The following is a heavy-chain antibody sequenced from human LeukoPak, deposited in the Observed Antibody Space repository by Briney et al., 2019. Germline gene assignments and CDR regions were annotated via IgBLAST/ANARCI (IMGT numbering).Heavy chain of an antibody. CDR3: ARGPSGASGHDY. Sequence: SETLCLTCTASGSSISSSYLNWIRQPAGKGLEWIWRIYPSGSTNYTPSLKGRVTISVDTSKNPFSLRLSSVTAADTAVYYCARGPSGASGHDYWGQGTQVTVSS. J-gene: IGHJ4*02. CDR1: GSSISSSY. D-gene: IGHD3-10*01. V-gene: IGHV4-4*07. CDR2: IYPSGST.